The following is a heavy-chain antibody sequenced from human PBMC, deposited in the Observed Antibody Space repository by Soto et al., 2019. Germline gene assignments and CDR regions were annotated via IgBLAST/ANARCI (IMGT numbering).Heavy chain of an antibody. D-gene: IGHD5-12*01. V-gene: IGHV1-69*06. CDR3: AREGSGYNF. CDR1: GGSFSNFG. CDR2: IVPDCSRP. J-gene: IGHJ4*02. Sequence: SVKVSCKASGGSFSNFGISWVRRAPGQGLEWMGGIVPDCSRPNYAQRVRGRLTITADKSTSTGYMELISLRSDDTAVYYCAREGSGYNFWGQGTQVTVSS.